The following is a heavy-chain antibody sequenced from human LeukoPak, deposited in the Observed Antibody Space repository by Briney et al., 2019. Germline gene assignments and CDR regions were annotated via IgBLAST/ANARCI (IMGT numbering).Heavy chain of an antibody. V-gene: IGHV3-7*01. CDR2: IKRDGNEE. D-gene: IGHD1-26*01. CDR3: ARDRGSYYGGDFAY. CDR1: GFTFSDYW. J-gene: IGHJ4*02. Sequence: GGSLRLSCAASGFTFSDYWMSWVRQAPGKGLEWVANIKRDGNEEYYVDSVKGRFTISRDNAKNSLYLQMNSLRAEDTAVYFCARDRGSYYGGDFAYWGQGTLVTVSS.